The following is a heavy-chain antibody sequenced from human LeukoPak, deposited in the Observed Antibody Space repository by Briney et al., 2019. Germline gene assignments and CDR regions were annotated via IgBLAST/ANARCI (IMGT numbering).Heavy chain of an antibody. Sequence: GESLKISCKGSGYSFTSYWISWVRQMPGKGLEWMGRIDPSDSYTNYSPSFQGHVTISADKSISTAYLQWSSLKASDTAMYYCARHPNEDGWYFGDYRGQGALVTVSS. CDR2: IDPSDSYT. CDR3: ARHPNEDGWYFGDY. CDR1: GYSFTSYW. D-gene: IGHD6-19*01. J-gene: IGHJ4*02. V-gene: IGHV5-10-1*01.